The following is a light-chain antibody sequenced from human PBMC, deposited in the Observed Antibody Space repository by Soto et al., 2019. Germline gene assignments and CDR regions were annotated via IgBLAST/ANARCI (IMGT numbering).Light chain of an antibody. CDR1: SSDVGGYDY. CDR2: DVS. Sequence: QSALTQPASVSGSPGQSITISCTGTSSDVGGYDYVSWYQQHPGKVPKLMIYDVSSRPSGVSNRFSGSKSGNTASLTISGLQAEDEADYYCSSYASSSTLVFGGGTQVTVL. V-gene: IGLV2-14*01. CDR3: SSYASSSTLV. J-gene: IGLJ2*01.